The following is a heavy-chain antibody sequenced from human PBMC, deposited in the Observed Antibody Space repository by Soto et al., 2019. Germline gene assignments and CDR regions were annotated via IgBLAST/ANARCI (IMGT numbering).Heavy chain of an antibody. CDR1: GGSISSGGYY. J-gene: IGHJ5*02. D-gene: IGHD2-15*01. CDR3: AGLLGYCSGGSCYNVWFDP. CDR2: IYYTGST. V-gene: IGHV4-31*03. Sequence: SETLSLTCTVSGGSISSGGYYWSWIRQHPGKGLDYIGYIYYTGSTYYSPSLRSRVTISLDTSKNQFSLKLSSVTAADTAVYYCAGLLGYCSGGSCYNVWFDPWGQGTLVTVSS.